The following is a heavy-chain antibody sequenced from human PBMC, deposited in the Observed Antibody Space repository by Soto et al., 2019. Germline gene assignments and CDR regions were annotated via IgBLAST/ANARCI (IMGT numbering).Heavy chain of an antibody. CDR3: ARVPSPFDFYYAMDV. J-gene: IGHJ6*02. V-gene: IGHV4-30-4*01. CDR1: GDSIGSGNKY. CDR2: IFSSGTT. Sequence: QVQLRESGPGLVMPSQTLSLTCTVSGDSIGSGNKYWSWIRQAPGKGLEWIGYIFSSGTTYYNPSIKSRLTMSLDTSQNQFSLKLNSLTAADTAVYFCARVPSPFDFYYAMDVWGQGTTVTVSS. D-gene: IGHD3-16*01.